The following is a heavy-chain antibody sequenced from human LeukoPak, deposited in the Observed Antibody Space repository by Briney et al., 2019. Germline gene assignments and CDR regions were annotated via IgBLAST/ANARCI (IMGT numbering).Heavy chain of an antibody. Sequence: PGGSLRLSCAVSGFTFDDYAMHWVRQAPGKGLEWVSGISWNSGSMDYGDSVKGRFNISRDNARNILHLQMNSLRPEDTALYYCAKDIFSPDLAHSYGYDWGQGTLVTVSS. CDR1: GFTFDDYA. CDR2: ISWNSGSM. D-gene: IGHD5-18*01. CDR3: AKDIFSPDLAHSYGYD. V-gene: IGHV3-9*01. J-gene: IGHJ4*02.